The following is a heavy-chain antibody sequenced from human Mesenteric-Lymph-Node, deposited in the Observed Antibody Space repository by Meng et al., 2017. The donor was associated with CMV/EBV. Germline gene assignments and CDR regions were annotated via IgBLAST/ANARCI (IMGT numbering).Heavy chain of an antibody. Sequence: SETLSLTCTVSGGSISSSSYYWGWIRQPPGKGLEWIGSIYYSGSTYYNPSLKSRVTISVDTSKNQFSLKLSSVTAADTAVYYCATFIGGAPPYYGMDVWGQGTTVTVSS. V-gene: IGHV4-39*07. CDR2: IYYSGST. D-gene: IGHD3-16*01. J-gene: IGHJ6*02. CDR3: ATFIGGAPPYYGMDV. CDR1: GGSISSSSYY.